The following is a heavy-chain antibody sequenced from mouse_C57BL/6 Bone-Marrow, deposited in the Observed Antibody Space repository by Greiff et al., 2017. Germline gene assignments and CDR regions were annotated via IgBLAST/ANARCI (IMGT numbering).Heavy chain of an antibody. Sequence: EVLLVESGGDLVKPGGSLKLSCAASGFTFSSYGMSWVRQTPDKRLEWVATISSGGSYTYYPDSVKGRFTISRDNAKNTLYLQRSSMKSEDTAMYYCARQGRGYAMDYWGQGTSVTVSS. J-gene: IGHJ4*01. CDR1: GFTFSSYG. CDR3: ARQGRGYAMDY. V-gene: IGHV5-6*01. CDR2: ISSGGSYT.